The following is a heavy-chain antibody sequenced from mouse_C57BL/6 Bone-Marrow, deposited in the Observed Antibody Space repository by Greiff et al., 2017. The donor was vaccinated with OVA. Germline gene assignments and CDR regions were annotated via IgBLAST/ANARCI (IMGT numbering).Heavy chain of an antibody. D-gene: IGHD1-1*01. Sequence: QVQLQQPGAELVKPGASVKISCKASGYTFTDYYINWVKQRPGQGLEWIGKIGPGSGSTYYNEKFKGKATLTADKSSSTAYMQLSSLTSEDSAVYFCARSYYYGSHAWFAYWGQGTLVTVSA. J-gene: IGHJ3*01. V-gene: IGHV1-77*01. CDR1: GYTFTDYY. CDR3: ARSYYYGSHAWFAY. CDR2: IGPGSGST.